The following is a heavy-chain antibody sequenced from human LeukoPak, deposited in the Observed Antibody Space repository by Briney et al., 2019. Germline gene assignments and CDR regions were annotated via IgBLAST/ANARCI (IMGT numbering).Heavy chain of an antibody. CDR1: GGSVSSHY. D-gene: IGHD2/OR15-2a*01. Sequence: NSSETLSLTCTVSGGSVSSHYWSWIRQPPGKGLEWIGYIHFSGITTYNPSLKSRVTISVDTSKNRFSLRLTSLTAADTAVYYCARDWELLSDYFYAVDVWGQGTTVTVS. CDR3: ARDWELLSDYFYAVDV. CDR2: IHFSGIT. V-gene: IGHV4-59*02. J-gene: IGHJ6*02.